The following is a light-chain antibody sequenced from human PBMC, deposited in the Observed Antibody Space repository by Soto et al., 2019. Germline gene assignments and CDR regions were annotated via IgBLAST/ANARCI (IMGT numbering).Light chain of an antibody. J-gene: IGKJ1*01. CDR1: QSVSNNY. CDR3: QQYGSSPPLT. Sequence: IVLTQSACTLSLSPGERATLSCRASQSVSNNYLAWYQQKPGQAPRLLIYGASSRATGIPDRFSGSGSGTDFTLTISRLEPEDFAVYYCQQYGSSPPLTFGQGTKVDI. CDR2: GAS. V-gene: IGKV3-20*01.